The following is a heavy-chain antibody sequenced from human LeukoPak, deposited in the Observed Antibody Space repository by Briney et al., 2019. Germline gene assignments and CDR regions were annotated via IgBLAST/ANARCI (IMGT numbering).Heavy chain of an antibody. CDR2: ISYDGSNK. V-gene: IGHV3-30*18. J-gene: IGHJ4*02. CDR1: GFTFSGYG. D-gene: IGHD4-17*01. CDR3: ANLYGDYPDY. Sequence: HPGGSLRLSCTASGFTFSGYGMHWVRQAPGKGLEWVAVISYDGSNKYYADSVKGRFTISRDNSKNTLYLQMNILRAEDTAVYYCANLYGDYPDYWGQGTLVAVSS.